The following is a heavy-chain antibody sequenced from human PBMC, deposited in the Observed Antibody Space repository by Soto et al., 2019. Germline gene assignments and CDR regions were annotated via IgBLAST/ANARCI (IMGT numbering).Heavy chain of an antibody. CDR1: GGSFSGYY. CDR2: INHSGST. Sequence: SETLSLTCAVYGGSFSGYYWSWIRQPPGKGLEWIGKINHSGSTNYNPSLKSRVTISVDTSKNQFSLKLSSVTAADTAVYYCARPSTGGAFDIWGQGTMVTVSS. V-gene: IGHV4-34*01. CDR3: ARPSTGGAFDI. J-gene: IGHJ3*02. D-gene: IGHD7-27*01.